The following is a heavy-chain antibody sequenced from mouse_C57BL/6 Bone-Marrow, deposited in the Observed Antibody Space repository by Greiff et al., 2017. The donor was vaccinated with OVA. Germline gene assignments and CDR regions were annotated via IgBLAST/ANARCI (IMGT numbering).Heavy chain of an antibody. V-gene: IGHV1-53*01. J-gene: IGHJ4*01. CDR1: GYTFTSYW. D-gene: IGHD2-3*01. Sequence: VQLQQSGTELVKPGASVKLSCKASGYTFTSYWMHWVKQRPGQGLEWIGNINPSNGGTNYNEKFKSKATLTVDKSSSTAYMQLSSLTSEDSAVYYCARHDGYGDYAMDYWGQGTSVTVSS. CDR3: ARHDGYGDYAMDY. CDR2: INPSNGGT.